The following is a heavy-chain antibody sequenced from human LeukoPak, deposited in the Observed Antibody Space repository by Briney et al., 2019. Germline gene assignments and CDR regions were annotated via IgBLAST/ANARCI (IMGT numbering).Heavy chain of an antibody. Sequence: LAGGSLRLSCAASGFTFNNYAMSWVRQAPGKGLEWVSTISASGISTYYSDSVKGRFTISRDNSKNTLYLQMNSLRAEDTAVYYCAKGDNDILTGYYNSFDYWGQGTLVTVSS. J-gene: IGHJ4*02. CDR1: GFTFNNYA. D-gene: IGHD3-9*01. CDR2: ISASGIST. CDR3: AKGDNDILTGYYNSFDY. V-gene: IGHV3-23*01.